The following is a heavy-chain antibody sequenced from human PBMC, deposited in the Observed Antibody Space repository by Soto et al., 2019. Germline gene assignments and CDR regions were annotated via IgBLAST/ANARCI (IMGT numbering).Heavy chain of an antibody. Sequence: EVQLLESGGGLVQPGGSLRLSCAASGFSFSSYAMVWVRQAPGKGLEWVSVISARGGSSYFSDSVKGRFTISRDTSKNVLSLEMNRLRAEDTDIYFFAKGSIEYSASVDNWGQGTLVLVSS. J-gene: IGHJ4*02. CDR1: GFSFSSYA. CDR3: AKGSIEYSASVDN. V-gene: IGHV3-23*01. D-gene: IGHD5-12*01. CDR2: ISARGGSS.